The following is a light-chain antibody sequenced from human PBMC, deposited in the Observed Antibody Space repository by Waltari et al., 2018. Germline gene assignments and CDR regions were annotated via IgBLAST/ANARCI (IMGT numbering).Light chain of an antibody. V-gene: IGKV3-11*01. Sequence: EVVLTQSPATLSLSPGERATLSCRASQSVSINLAWYQHKPGQAPRLLIYDASNRATGIPARFSGSGSGTDFTLTISSLEPEDFAVYYCQQRKYWPTITFGQGTRLEIK. CDR1: QSVSIN. J-gene: IGKJ5*01. CDR2: DAS. CDR3: QQRKYWPTIT.